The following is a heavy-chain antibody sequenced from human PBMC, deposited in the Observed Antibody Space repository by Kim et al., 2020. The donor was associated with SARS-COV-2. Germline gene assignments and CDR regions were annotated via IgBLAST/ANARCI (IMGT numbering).Heavy chain of an antibody. CDR1: GFTFSNYD. CDR2: ISTSSSSI. V-gene: IGHV3-21*04. J-gene: IGHJ6*02. Sequence: GGSLRLSCAASGFTFSNYDMNWVRQAPGKGLEWVSSISTSSSSIYYADSVKGRFTISRDNAKTSLYLQMNSLRAEDTAVYYCARDRGTAMVKDYYYGMDVWGQGTTVTVSS. D-gene: IGHD5-18*01. CDR3: ARDRGTAMVKDYYYGMDV.